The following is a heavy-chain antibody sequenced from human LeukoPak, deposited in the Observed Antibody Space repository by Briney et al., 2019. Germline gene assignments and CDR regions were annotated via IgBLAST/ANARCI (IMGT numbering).Heavy chain of an antibody. CDR1: SGSFSGYY. CDR3: ARGPADGSSFPFDY. V-gene: IGHV4-34*01. D-gene: IGHD6-6*01. CDR2: INHSGST. Sequence: SETLSLTCAVYSGSFSGYYWSWIRQPPGKGLEWIGEINHSGSTNYNPSLKSRVTISVDTSKNQFSLKLSSVTAADTAVYYCARGPADGSSFPFDYWGQGTLVTVSS. J-gene: IGHJ4*02.